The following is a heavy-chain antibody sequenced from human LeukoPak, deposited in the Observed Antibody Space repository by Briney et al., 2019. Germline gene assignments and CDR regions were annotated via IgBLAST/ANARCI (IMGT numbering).Heavy chain of an antibody. Sequence: GGSLRLSCAASGFTFSSYGIHWVRQAPGKGLEWVAFIRYDGSNKYYAEPVKGRFTISRDNSKNTVYLQMNSLRAEDTAVYFCAKPSGSYFTGWNYFDYWGQATMVTVSS. CDR3: AKPSGSYFTGWNYFDY. V-gene: IGHV3-30*02. D-gene: IGHD3-10*01. CDR1: GFTFSSYG. J-gene: IGHJ4*02. CDR2: IRYDGSNK.